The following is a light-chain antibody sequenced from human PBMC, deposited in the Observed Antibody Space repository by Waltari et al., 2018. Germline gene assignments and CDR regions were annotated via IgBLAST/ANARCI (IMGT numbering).Light chain of an antibody. J-gene: IGKJ2*01. Sequence: EIVMTQSPATLSVSPGERATLSCRASQNVINNLAWYQQKPGQAPRLLIYGASTRATGIPARFRGSGSGTEFTLTISSMHSEDFAVYYCQQYNNWPPMYTFGQGTKLEI. CDR3: QQYNNWPPMYT. CDR1: QNVINN. CDR2: GAS. V-gene: IGKV3-15*01.